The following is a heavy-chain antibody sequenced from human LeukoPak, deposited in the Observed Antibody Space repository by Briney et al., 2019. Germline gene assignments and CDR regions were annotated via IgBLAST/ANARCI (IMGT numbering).Heavy chain of an antibody. J-gene: IGHJ6*02. V-gene: IGHV3-30*03. CDR3: ARLDVDRYYYYGMDV. Sequence: GALRLSCAASGFTFSSYCMHWFRQAPGKGLEGVAFITYGGSNKYYSDSVKGRFTISRDNSNNTLYLQMNSLRAEDTAVYCCARLDVDRYYYYGMDVWGQGTTVTVSS. CDR1: GFTFSSYC. D-gene: IGHD5-24*01. CDR2: ITYGGSNK.